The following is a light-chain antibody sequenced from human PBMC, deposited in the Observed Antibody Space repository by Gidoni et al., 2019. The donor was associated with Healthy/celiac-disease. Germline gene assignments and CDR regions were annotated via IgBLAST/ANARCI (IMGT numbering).Light chain of an antibody. V-gene: IGLV4-60*02. CDR2: LEGSGSY. CDR3: ETWDSNTPV. Sequence: RYLMKLEGSGSYNKGSGVPDRFSGSSSGADRYLTISNLQFEDEADYYCETWDSNTPVFGGGTKLTVL. J-gene: IGLJ3*02.